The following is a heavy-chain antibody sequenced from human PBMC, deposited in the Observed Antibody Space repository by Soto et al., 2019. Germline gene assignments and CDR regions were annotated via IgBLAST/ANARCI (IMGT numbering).Heavy chain of an antibody. CDR2: IKQDGSEK. CDR3: ASAGRLYYFDY. V-gene: IGHV3-7*01. D-gene: IGHD6-19*01. J-gene: IGHJ4*02. Sequence: SGGSLRLSCAASGFTFSSYWMSWVRQAPGKGLEWVANIKQDGSEKYYVDSVKGRFTISRDNTKNSLYLQMNSLRAEDTAVYYCASAGRLYYFDYWGQGTLVTVSS. CDR1: GFTFSSYW.